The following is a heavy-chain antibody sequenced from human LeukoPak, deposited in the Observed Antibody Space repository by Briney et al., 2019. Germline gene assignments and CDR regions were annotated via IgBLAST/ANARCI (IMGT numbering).Heavy chain of an antibody. CDR2: ISPGSTTI. Sequence: GGSLRLSCAASGFTLSEYYMSWMRQAPGKGLEWVSYISPGSTTIYYADSVKGRFTIPRDNAKNSLYLQMNNLRAEDTAIYYCARDSPKNYYYYGMDVWGQGTTVTVSS. J-gene: IGHJ6*02. CDR3: ARDSPKNYYYYGMDV. V-gene: IGHV3-11*01. CDR1: GFTLSEYY.